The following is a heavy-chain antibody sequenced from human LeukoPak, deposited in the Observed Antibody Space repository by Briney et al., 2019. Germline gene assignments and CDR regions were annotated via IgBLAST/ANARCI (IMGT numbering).Heavy chain of an antibody. Sequence: PSETLSLSCTVSGGSISSYYWSWIRQPPGKGLEWIGYIYYSGSTNYNPSLKSRVTISVDTSKNQFSLKLSSVIAADTAVYYCARAQLWPDYYFDYWGQGTLVTVSS. D-gene: IGHD5-18*01. CDR2: IYYSGST. V-gene: IGHV4-59*01. CDR1: GGSISSYY. J-gene: IGHJ4*02. CDR3: ARAQLWPDYYFDY.